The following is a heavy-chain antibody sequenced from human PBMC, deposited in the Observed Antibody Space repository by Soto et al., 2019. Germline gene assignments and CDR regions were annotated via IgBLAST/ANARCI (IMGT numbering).Heavy chain of an antibody. CDR1: GFSLTTSGVG. Sequence: QISLRESGPTLVKPTQTLTLTCTFSGFSLTTSGVGVGWIRQPPGKALEWLALIYWDDDKRYSPSLKSRLTITKDTSKNQVVLTMTNMDPVDTATYFCAHREPQEQLPQGNWFSPWGQGTLVTVSS. V-gene: IGHV2-5*02. D-gene: IGHD2-2*01. J-gene: IGHJ5*02. CDR2: IYWDDDK. CDR3: AHREPQEQLPQGNWFSP.